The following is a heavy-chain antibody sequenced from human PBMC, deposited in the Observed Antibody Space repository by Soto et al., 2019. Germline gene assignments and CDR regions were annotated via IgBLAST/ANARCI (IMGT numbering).Heavy chain of an antibody. D-gene: IGHD2-2*01. CDR1: GGSFSSNFYS. J-gene: IGHJ5*02. V-gene: IGHV4-39*01. CDR3: TKGYCISTTCYRSWFDP. Sequence: SETLSLTCTVSGGSFSSNFYSWGWLRPPQGKGLEWIGSISHSGSIYYNPSLKSRVTLSVDTSTNQFSLNLRSVTAADTAVYYCTKGYCISTTCYRSWFDPWGQGTLVTV. CDR2: ISHSGSI.